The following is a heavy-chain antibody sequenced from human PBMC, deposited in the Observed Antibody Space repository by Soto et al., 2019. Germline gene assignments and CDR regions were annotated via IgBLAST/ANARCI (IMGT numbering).Heavy chain of an antibody. V-gene: IGHV3-21*01. CDR1: GFTFSSYS. Sequence: EVQLVESGGGLVKPGGSLRLSCAASGFTFSSYSMNWVRQAPGKGLEWVSSISSSSSYIYYADSAKGRFTISRDNAKNSLYLQMNSLRAEDTAVYYCARDRGLGYDFWSGYLVDPWGQGTLVTVSS. CDR2: ISSSSSYI. D-gene: IGHD3-3*01. CDR3: ARDRGLGYDFWSGYLVDP. J-gene: IGHJ5*02.